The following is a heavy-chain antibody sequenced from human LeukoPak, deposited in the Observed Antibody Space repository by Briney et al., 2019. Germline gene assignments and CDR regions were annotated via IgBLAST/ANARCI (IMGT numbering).Heavy chain of an antibody. D-gene: IGHD1-26*01. CDR3: ARGSFPDVGALLFDY. CDR2: IIPILGIA. V-gene: IGHV1-69*02. Sequence: GASVKVSCKASGGTFSSYNISWVRQAPGQGLEWMGRIIPILGIANYAQKFQGRVTITADKSTSTAYMELSSLRSEDTAVYYCARGSFPDVGALLFDYWGQGTLVTVSS. CDR1: GGTFSSYN. J-gene: IGHJ4*02.